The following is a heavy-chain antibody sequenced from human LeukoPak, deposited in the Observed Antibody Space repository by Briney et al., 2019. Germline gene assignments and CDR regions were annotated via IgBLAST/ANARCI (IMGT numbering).Heavy chain of an antibody. D-gene: IGHD6-19*01. Sequence: GGSLRLSCAASGFTFSSYSMNWVRQAPGKGLEWVSAISGSGGSTYYADSVKGRFTISRDNSKNTLYLQMNSLRAEDTAVYYCAKDDNVAGLITGNWFDPWGQGTLVTVSS. CDR2: ISGSGGST. CDR1: GFTFSSYS. CDR3: AKDDNVAGLITGNWFDP. J-gene: IGHJ5*02. V-gene: IGHV3-23*01.